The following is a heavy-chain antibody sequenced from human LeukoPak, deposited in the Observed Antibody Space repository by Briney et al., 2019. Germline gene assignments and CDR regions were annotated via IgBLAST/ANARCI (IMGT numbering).Heavy chain of an antibody. J-gene: IGHJ4*02. CDR3: ARAWELLYYFDY. CDR2: IYYSGST. CDR1: GGSISSGGYY. D-gene: IGHD1-26*01. V-gene: IGHV4-31*03. Sequence: SETLSLTCTVSGGSISSGGYYWSWIRQHPGKGLEWIGYIYYSGSTYYNPSLKSRVTISVDTSKNQFSLKLSSVTAADTAVYYCARAWELLYYFDYWGQGTLVTVSS.